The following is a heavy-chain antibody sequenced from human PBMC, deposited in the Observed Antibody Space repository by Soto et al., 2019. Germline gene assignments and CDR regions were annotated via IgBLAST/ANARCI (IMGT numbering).Heavy chain of an antibody. Sequence: QVQLQESGPGLVKPSQTLSLTCTVSGGSISSGGYYWSWIRQHPGKGLEWIGYIYYSGSTYYNPSRKSLVTISVDTSKNQLTLKLSSVTAADTAVYYCARERPYDHVDYWGQGTLVTVSS. CDR3: ARERPYDHVDY. J-gene: IGHJ4*02. CDR2: IYYSGST. V-gene: IGHV4-31*01. D-gene: IGHD3-16*01. CDR1: GGSISSGGYY.